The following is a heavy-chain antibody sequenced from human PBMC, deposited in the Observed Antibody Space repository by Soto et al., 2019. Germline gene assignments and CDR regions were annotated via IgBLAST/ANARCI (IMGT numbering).Heavy chain of an antibody. V-gene: IGHV3-30*18. CDR1: GFTFSSYG. CDR2: ISYDGSNK. J-gene: IGHJ4*02. CDR3: AKNSAEYYFDY. Sequence: QVQLVESGGGVVQPGRSLRLSCAASGFTFSSYGMHWVRQAPGKGLEWVAVISYDGSNKYYADSVKGRFTISRDQSKNTLSLPMTSLRAEDTAVYYCAKNSAEYYFDYWGQGTLVTVSS.